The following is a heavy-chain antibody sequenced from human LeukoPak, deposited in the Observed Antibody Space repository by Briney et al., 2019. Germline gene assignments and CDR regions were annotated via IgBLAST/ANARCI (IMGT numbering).Heavy chain of an antibody. V-gene: IGHV4-4*07. CDR2: VYTSGDT. J-gene: IGHJ5*02. CDR3: ARVARNWLDP. CDR1: GVSIMSYY. Sequence: SETLSLTCTVSGVSIMSYYWTWIRQPVGKGLEWIGRVYTSGDTGYNPSLESRVTISLDMSKSQFSLKLTSVTAADTAVYYCARVARNWLDPWGQGTLVTVSS.